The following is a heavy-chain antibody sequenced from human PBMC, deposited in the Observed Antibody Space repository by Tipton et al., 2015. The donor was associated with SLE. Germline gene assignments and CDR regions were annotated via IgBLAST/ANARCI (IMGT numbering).Heavy chain of an antibody. CDR3: ARTIAAAKTSFDF. Sequence: LRLSCTVSGDSISSGDYYWSWIRQPAGKGLEWVGRISTRGGTNFNPSLKSRVTISLDTSKNQFSLKVNSLTAADTAVYYCARTIAAAKTSFDFWGQGTLVTVSS. V-gene: IGHV4-61*02. J-gene: IGHJ4*02. CDR2: ISTRGGT. D-gene: IGHD2-2*01. CDR1: GDSISSGDYY.